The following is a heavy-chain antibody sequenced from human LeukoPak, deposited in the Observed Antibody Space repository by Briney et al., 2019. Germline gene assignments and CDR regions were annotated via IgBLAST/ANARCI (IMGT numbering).Heavy chain of an antibody. D-gene: IGHD3-22*01. V-gene: IGHV3-74*01. CDR3: ARNYYDSSGQTDYGMDV. J-gene: IGHJ6*02. CDR1: GFTFSSYW. CDR2: IDSDGSST. Sequence: GGPLRLSCAASGFTFSSYWMHWVRQVPGKGLVWVSRIDSDGSSTSYADSVKGRFTISRDNAKNTLYLQMNGLRAEDTAVYYCARNYYDSSGQTDYGMDVWGQGTTVTVSS.